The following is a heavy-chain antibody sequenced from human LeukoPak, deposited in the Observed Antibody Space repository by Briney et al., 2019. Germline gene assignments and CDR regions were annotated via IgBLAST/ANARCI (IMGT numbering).Heavy chain of an antibody. CDR1: GFTFSNYW. CDR3: AKRGAEVGATVAPGDY. D-gene: IGHD1-26*01. CDR2: IGQDGPEK. J-gene: IGHJ4*02. V-gene: IGHV3-7*03. Sequence: GGSLRLSCAASGFTFSNYWMSWVRQAPGKGLEWVANIGQDGPEKYYVDSVKGRFTISRDNAKNSLYLQMNSLRAEDTAVYYCAKRGAEVGATVAPGDYWGQGTLVTVSS.